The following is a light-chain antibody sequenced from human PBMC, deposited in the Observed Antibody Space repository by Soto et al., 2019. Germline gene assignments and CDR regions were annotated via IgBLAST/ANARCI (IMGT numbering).Light chain of an antibody. J-gene: IGKJ3*01. V-gene: IGKV1-5*03. CDR2: KAS. Sequence: DIQMTQSPSTLSASVGDIVTITCSASQSISNWLAWYQQKPGKAPKLLIYKASSLESGVPSRFSGSGSGTEFTLTISSLQPDDFATYFCQQYSGYPFTFGPGTKVDIK. CDR3: QQYSGYPFT. CDR1: QSISNW.